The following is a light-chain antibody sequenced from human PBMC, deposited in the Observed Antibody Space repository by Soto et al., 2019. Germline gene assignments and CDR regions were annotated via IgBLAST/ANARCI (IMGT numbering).Light chain of an antibody. Sequence: QSVLTQPASVSGSPGQSITISCTGTSSDVGNGNFVSWYQQHPGKAPELMISDVTHRPSGISDRFSGSKSGNTASLRISGLQAEDEADYYCSSYVPTTSVVLFGGGTKLTVL. CDR2: DVT. CDR1: SSDVGNGNF. V-gene: IGLV2-14*03. J-gene: IGLJ3*02. CDR3: SSYVPTTSVVL.